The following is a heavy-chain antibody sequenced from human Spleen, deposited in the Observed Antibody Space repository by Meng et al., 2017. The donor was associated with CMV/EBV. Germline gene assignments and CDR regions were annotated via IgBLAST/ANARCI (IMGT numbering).Heavy chain of an antibody. CDR3: ARGRYSSSWSVDY. Sequence: GEAGGGLVQPGGSLRLSCGASGFTVSSNYMSWVRQAPGKGLEWVSVIYSGGSTYYADSVKGRFTISRDNSKNTLYLQMNSLRAEDTAVYYCARGRYSSSWSVDYWGQGTLVTVSS. D-gene: IGHD6-13*01. V-gene: IGHV3-66*01. J-gene: IGHJ4*02. CDR2: IYSGGST. CDR1: GFTVSSNY.